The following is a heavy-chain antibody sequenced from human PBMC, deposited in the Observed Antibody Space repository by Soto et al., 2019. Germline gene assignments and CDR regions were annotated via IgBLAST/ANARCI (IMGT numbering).Heavy chain of an antibody. CDR1: GFTFSSYS. CDR3: ARNGGVTAGGY. J-gene: IGHJ4*02. CDR2: ISSSSSYI. D-gene: IGHD3-16*01. V-gene: IGHV3-21*01. Sequence: EVQLVEYGGGLVKPGGSLRISCAASGFTFSSYSMNWVRQAPGKGLEWVSSISSSSSYIYYADSVKGRVTISRDNANNSLDLQMNSLRAEDTAVYYCARNGGVTAGGYGGQGTLVTVSS.